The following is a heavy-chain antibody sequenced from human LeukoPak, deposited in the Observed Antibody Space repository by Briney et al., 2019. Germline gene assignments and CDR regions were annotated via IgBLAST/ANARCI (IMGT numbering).Heavy chain of an antibody. D-gene: IGHD3-16*01. V-gene: IGHV3-7*04. CDR2: IKEDGSEA. J-gene: IGHJ4*02. CDR1: GFPFSGYW. Sequence: GGSLRLSCAASGFPFSGYWMTWVRQAPGRGLEWVATIKEDGSEAYFGDSVKGRFAISRDNAKNSLYMQMNSLTGEDTAVYYCEGGGANRFDYWGLGTLVTISS. CDR3: EGGGANRFDY.